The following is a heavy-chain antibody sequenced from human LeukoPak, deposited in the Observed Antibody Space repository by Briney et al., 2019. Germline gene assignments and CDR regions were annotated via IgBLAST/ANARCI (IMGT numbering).Heavy chain of an antibody. CDR2: IYYSGST. V-gene: IGHV4-39*07. CDR3: ARGGGGGVFKFDP. D-gene: IGHD2-21*01. Sequence: SETLSLTCTVSGGSISSSSYYWGWIRQPPGKGLEWIGSIYYSGSTYYNPSLKSRVTISVDTSKNQFSLKLSSVTAADTAVYYCARGGGGGVFKFDPWGQGTLVTVSS. J-gene: IGHJ5*02. CDR1: GGSISSSSYY.